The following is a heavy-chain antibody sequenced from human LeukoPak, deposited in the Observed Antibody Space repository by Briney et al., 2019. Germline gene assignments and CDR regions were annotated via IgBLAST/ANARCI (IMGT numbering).Heavy chain of an antibody. V-gene: IGHV4-31*03. CDR2: IYSSGSA. D-gene: IGHD2-2*01. J-gene: IGHJ4*02. CDR1: GGSISSGSYY. CDR3: ARGLATAQGAAAMPL. Sequence: SETLSLTCTVSGGSISSGSYYWTWIRQHPGKGLEWIGYIYSSGSAYYNPSLKSRVTISIDTSKNQFSLMLSSVTAADTAVYYCARGLATAQGAAAMPLWGQETLVTVSS.